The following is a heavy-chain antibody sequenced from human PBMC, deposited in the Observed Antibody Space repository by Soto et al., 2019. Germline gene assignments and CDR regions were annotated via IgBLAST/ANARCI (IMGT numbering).Heavy chain of an antibody. J-gene: IGHJ4*02. D-gene: IGHD1-26*01. CDR2: TYYRSKWYN. Sequence: HSQTLSLTCVISGDSVSSNSAAWNWIRQPPSRGLEWLGRTYYRSKWYNDYAASVKSRITINPDTSKNQFSLQLNSVTPEDTAVYYCARGRITTLEKIDYWGQGNLVTVSS. V-gene: IGHV6-1*01. CDR3: ARGRITTLEKIDY. CDR1: GDSVSSNSAA.